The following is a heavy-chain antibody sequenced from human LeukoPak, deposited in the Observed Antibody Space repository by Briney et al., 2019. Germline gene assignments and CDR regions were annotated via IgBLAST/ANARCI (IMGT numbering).Heavy chain of an antibody. J-gene: IGHJ4*02. D-gene: IGHD2-2*01. CDR1: GFTFTNAW. CDR2: IKTKTNGETT. V-gene: IGHV3-15*01. Sequence: GGSLRLSCVGSGFTFTNAWMSWVRQAPGKGLEWLGLIKTKTNGETTDYAAPVKGRFTFSRDDSKNTVYLQMKSLKTEDTGVYYCTSHKYQLLQFDSWGQGTLVTVSS. CDR3: TSHKYQLLQFDS.